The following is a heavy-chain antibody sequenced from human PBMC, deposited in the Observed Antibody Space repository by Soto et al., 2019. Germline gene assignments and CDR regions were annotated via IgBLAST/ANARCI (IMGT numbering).Heavy chain of an antibody. CDR1: GGTFSTYA. D-gene: IGHD3-3*01. Sequence: QVQLVQSGAEVKKPGSSVKVSCKASGGTFSTYAISWVRQAPGQGLEWMGGIIPFFGTAKYAQKFQGRVTITADESTSTAYMELSSLRSEDTAVYYCAREIFGVIISGGRDAFDIWGQGTMVTVSS. CDR3: AREIFGVIISGGRDAFDI. J-gene: IGHJ3*02. CDR2: IIPFFGTA. V-gene: IGHV1-69*01.